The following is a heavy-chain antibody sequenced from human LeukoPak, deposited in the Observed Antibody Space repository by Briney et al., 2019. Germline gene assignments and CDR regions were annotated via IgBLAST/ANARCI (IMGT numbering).Heavy chain of an antibody. CDR1: GYSFTSYW. J-gene: IGHJ3*02. CDR2: IYPGDSDT. Sequence: GESLKISCKGSGYSFTSYWIGWVRQMPGKGLEWMGIIYPGDSDTRCSPSFQGQVTISADKSISTAYLQWSSLKASDTAMYYCARHIVVVTASDAFDIWGQGTMVTVSS. D-gene: IGHD2-21*02. CDR3: ARHIVVVTASDAFDI. V-gene: IGHV5-51*01.